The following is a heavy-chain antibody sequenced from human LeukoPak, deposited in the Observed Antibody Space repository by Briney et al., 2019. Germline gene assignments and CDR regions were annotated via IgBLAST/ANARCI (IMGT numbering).Heavy chain of an antibody. Sequence: GGSLRLSCAASGFTFSSYAMSWVRQAPGKGLEWVSAISGSGGSTYYADSVKGRFTISRDNSKNTLYLQMNRLRAEDTAVYYCAKGSGYSYGYDYYYYMDVWGKGTTVTVSS. D-gene: IGHD5-18*01. CDR1: GFTFSSYA. V-gene: IGHV3-23*01. J-gene: IGHJ6*03. CDR2: ISGSGGST. CDR3: AKGSGYSYGYDYYYYMDV.